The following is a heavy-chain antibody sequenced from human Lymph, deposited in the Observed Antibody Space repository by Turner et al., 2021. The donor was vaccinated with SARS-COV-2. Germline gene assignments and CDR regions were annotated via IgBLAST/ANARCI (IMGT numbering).Heavy chain of an antibody. Sequence: QVQLVESGGGVVQPGRSLRLSCAASGFTFNNYPMHWVRQARGKGLEWVAVISYDGSNKYDADSVKGRFTISRDNSKNTLYLQMNSLRAEDTAVYYCARDSSGSGTLDYWGQGTLVTVSS. CDR1: GFTFNNYP. D-gene: IGHD3-10*01. CDR3: ARDSSGSGTLDY. V-gene: IGHV3-30-3*01. CDR2: ISYDGSNK. J-gene: IGHJ4*02.